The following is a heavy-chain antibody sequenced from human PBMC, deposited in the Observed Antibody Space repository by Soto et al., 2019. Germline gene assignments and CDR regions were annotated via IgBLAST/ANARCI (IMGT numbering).Heavy chain of an antibody. CDR2: IYYSGST. J-gene: IGHJ6*02. D-gene: IGHD6-13*01. V-gene: IGHV4-59*01. CDR1: GGSISSYY. CDR3: ARDQTYTSSSKYGMDV. Sequence: QVQLQESGPGLVKPSETLSLTCTVSGGSISSYYWSWIRQPPGKGLEWIGYIYYSGSTNYNPSLKSRVTISVDTSKNQFSLKLSSVTAADTAVYYCARDQTYTSSSKYGMDVWGHGTTVTVS.